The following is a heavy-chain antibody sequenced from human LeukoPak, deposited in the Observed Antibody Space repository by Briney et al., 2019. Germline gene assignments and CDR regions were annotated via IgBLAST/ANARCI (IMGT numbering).Heavy chain of an antibody. J-gene: IGHJ4*02. CDR3: ARQGVGATDC. CDR1: GFTFSSYW. Sequence: GSLRLSCAASGFTFSSYWMSWVRQSPGKGLEWIGSITYSGSTYYNPSLESRVTISVDTSKNQFSLRLISVTAVDTAVYYCARQGVGATDCWGQGTLVTVSS. V-gene: IGHV4-39*01. D-gene: IGHD1-26*01. CDR2: ITYSGST.